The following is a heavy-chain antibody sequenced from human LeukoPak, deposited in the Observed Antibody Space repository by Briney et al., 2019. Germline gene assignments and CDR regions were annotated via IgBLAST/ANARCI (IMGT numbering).Heavy chain of an antibody. D-gene: IGHD2-2*01. CDR2: IYYSGST. J-gene: IGHJ6*04. CDR3: ARVQVVPAAISPSGYYYYGMDV. V-gene: IGHV4-59*01. Sequence: LSETLSLTCTVSGGSISSYYWSWIRQPPGKGLEWIGYIYYSGSTNYNPSLKSRVTISVDTSKNQFSLKLSSVTAADTAVYYCARVQVVPAAISPSGYYYYGMDVWGKGTTVTVSS. CDR1: GGSISSYY.